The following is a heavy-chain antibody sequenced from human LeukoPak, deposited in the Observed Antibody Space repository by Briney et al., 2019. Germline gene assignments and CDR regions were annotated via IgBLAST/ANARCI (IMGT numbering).Heavy chain of an antibody. D-gene: IGHD2-15*01. V-gene: IGHV1-69*13. CDR2: IIPIFGTA. Sequence: SVNVSWMASGGTFSSYAISWVREHPGQGLEWMGGIIPIFGTANYAQKFQGRVTITADESTSTAYMELSSLRSEDTAVYYCAMGLGYCSGGSCYYNWFDPWGQGTLVTVSS. CDR3: AMGLGYCSGGSCYYNWFDP. CDR1: GGTFSSYA. J-gene: IGHJ5*02.